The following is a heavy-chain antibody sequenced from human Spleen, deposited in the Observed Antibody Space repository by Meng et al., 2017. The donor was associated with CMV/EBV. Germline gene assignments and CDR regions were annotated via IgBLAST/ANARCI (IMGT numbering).Heavy chain of an antibody. D-gene: IGHD3-3*01. V-gene: IGHV3-7*01. CDR2: IKQDGSEK. CDR1: GFTFSTYW. Sequence: GGSLRLSCAASGFTFSTYWMSWVRRAPERGLEWVANIKQDGSEKYYVDSVKGRFTVSRDNAKNSLYLQMNSLRAEDTAVYYCAREPFGVIIIHTWYFDLWGRGTLVTVSS. CDR3: AREPFGVIIIHTWYFDL. J-gene: IGHJ2*01.